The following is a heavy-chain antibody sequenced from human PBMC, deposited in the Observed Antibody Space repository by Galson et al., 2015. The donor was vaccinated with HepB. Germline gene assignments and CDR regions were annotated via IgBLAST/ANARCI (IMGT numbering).Heavy chain of an antibody. CDR3: ARPTGPITGSDYNWFDP. Sequence: SLRLSCAASGFTFSSYWMHWVRQAPGKGLVWVSRINSDGSSTSYADSVKGRFTISRDNAKNTLYLQMNSLRAKDTAVYYCARPTGPITGSDYNWFDPWGQGTLVTVSS. CDR1: GFTFSSYW. V-gene: IGHV3-74*01. CDR2: INSDGSST. J-gene: IGHJ5*02. D-gene: IGHD1-20*01.